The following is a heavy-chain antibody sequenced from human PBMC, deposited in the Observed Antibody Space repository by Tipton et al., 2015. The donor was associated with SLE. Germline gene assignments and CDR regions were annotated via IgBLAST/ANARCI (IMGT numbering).Heavy chain of an antibody. V-gene: IGHV3-30*03. CDR1: GFTFSSYG. Sequence: SLRLSCEASGFTFSSYGMHWVRQAPGKGLEWVAVISYDGSNKYYADSVKGRFTISRDNSKNTLYLQMNTLRAEDTAVYYCARDLGQWGFDYWGQGTLVTVSS. J-gene: IGHJ4*02. CDR3: ARDLGQWGFDY. D-gene: IGHD3-16*01. CDR2: ISYDGSNK.